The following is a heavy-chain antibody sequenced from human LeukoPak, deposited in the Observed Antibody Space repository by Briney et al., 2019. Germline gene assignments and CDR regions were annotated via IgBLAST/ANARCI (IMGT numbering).Heavy chain of an antibody. Sequence: PGGSLRLSCAASGFTFSTCAMSWVRQAPGKGLEWVSSISSSSSYIYYADSVKGRFTISRDNAKNSLYLQMNSLRAEDTAVYYCARGAVAGTGDYWGQGTLVTVSS. CDR1: GFTFSTCA. J-gene: IGHJ4*02. V-gene: IGHV3-21*01. CDR2: ISSSSSYI. CDR3: ARGAVAGTGDY. D-gene: IGHD6-19*01.